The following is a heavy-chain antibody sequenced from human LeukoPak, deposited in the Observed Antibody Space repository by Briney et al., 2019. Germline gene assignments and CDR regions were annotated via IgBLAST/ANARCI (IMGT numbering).Heavy chain of an antibody. J-gene: IGHJ5*02. CDR2: IIPIFGTA. D-gene: IGHD5-12*01. CDR3: ALWTGWLRLPSWFDP. V-gene: IGHV1-69*05. Sequence: SVKVSCKASGGTFSSYAISWVRQAPGQGLEWMGGIIPIFGTANNAQKFQGRVTITTDESTSTVYMELSSLRSEDTAVYYCALWTGWLRLPSWFDPWGQGTLVTVSS. CDR1: GGTFSSYA.